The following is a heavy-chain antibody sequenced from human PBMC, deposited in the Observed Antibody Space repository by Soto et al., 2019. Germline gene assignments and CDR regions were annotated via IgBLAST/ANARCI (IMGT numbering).Heavy chain of an antibody. CDR3: ARDRIEARYGMDV. V-gene: IGHV3-53*01. Sequence: EVQLVESGGGLIQPGGSLRLSCAASGFTVSSNYMSWVRQAPGKGLEWVSVIYSGGSTYYADSVKGRFTISRDNSKNTLYLQMNSLRAEDTAVYYCARDRIEARYGMDVWGQGTTVTVSS. D-gene: IGHD6-6*01. CDR2: IYSGGST. CDR1: GFTVSSNY. J-gene: IGHJ6*02.